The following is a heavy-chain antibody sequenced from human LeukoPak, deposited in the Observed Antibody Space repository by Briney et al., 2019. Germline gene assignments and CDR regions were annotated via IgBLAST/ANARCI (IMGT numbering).Heavy chain of an antibody. CDR2: INPNTGNT. CDR3: ARSTRDGYNYVY. CDR1: GYTFTSYY. V-gene: IGHV1-2*04. J-gene: IGHJ4*02. Sequence: ASVKVSCKASGYTFTSYYMHWVRQAPGQGLEWMGWINPNTGNTNYAQKFQGWVTMTRDTSISTAYMELSSLRSEDTAVYYCARSTRDGYNYVYWGQGTLVTVSS. D-gene: IGHD5-24*01.